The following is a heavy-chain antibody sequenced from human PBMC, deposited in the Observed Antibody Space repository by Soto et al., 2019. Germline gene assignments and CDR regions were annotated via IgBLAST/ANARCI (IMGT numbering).Heavy chain of an antibody. V-gene: IGHV3-49*03. Sequence: GGSLRLSCTASGFTFGDYAMSWFRQAPGKGLEWVGFIRSKAYGGTTEYAASVKGRFTISRDDSKSIAYLQMNSLKTEDTAVYYCTSFYYDSSGYYPVFDYWGQGTLVTVSS. CDR1: GFTFGDYA. CDR2: IRSKAYGGTT. J-gene: IGHJ4*02. D-gene: IGHD3-22*01. CDR3: TSFYYDSSGYYPVFDY.